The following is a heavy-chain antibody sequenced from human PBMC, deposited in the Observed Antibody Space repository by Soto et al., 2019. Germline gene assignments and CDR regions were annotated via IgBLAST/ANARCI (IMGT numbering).Heavy chain of an antibody. V-gene: IGHV3-30*18. CDR1: GFTFSSYG. Sequence: GGSLRISCAASGFTFSSYGMHWVRPAPGKGLEWVAVISYDGSNKYYADSVKGRFTISRDNSKNTLYLQMNSLRAEDTAVYYCAKDQDSGGSEPFDYWGQGTLVTVSS. CDR3: AKDQDSGGSEPFDY. CDR2: ISYDGSNK. J-gene: IGHJ4*02. D-gene: IGHD2-15*01.